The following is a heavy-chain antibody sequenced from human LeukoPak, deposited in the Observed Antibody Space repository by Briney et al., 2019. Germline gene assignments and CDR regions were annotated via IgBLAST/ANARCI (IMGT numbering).Heavy chain of an antibody. V-gene: IGHV3-7*03. CDR2: IKQDGSEK. J-gene: IGHJ5*02. D-gene: IGHD3-10*01. CDR3: ARGYYYGSGSSDGWFDP. CDR1: GFTFSSYR. Sequence: GGSLRLSCAASGFTFSSYRMSWVRQAPGKGLEWVANIKQDGSEKHYVDSVKGRFTISRDNAKNSLYLQMNSLRAEDTALYHCARGYYYGSGSSDGWFDPWGQGTLVTVSS.